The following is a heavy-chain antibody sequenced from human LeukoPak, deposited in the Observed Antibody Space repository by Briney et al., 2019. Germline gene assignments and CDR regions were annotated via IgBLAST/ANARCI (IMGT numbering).Heavy chain of an antibody. CDR2: ITGSGGRT. D-gene: IGHD1-26*01. Sequence: GGSLRLSRAASGFTFSSYAMNWVRQAPGKGLEWVSAITGSGGRTYYADSVKGRFTISRDNSKNTLYLQMNSLRAEDTAIYYCAKEYTGTFSPFPSYFDNWGQGTLVTASS. J-gene: IGHJ4*02. V-gene: IGHV3-23*01. CDR3: AKEYTGTFSPFPSYFDN. CDR1: GFTFSSYA.